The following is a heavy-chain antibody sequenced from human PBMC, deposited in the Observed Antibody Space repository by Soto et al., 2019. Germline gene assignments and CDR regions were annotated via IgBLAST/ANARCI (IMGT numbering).Heavy chain of an antibody. Sequence: QVQLVQSGAEVKKPGASVKISCKSSGYTFTSYYMHWVRQAPGQGLEWMGMINPSGGSTNYAQRFQGTVTMTRDTSTSTVYMVLGDLRSEDTAVYYCARGFCTTTTCLVGDFWCQGTLVTVSS. V-gene: IGHV1-46*01. CDR3: ARGFCTTTTCLVGDF. D-gene: IGHD2-2*01. CDR1: GYTFTSYY. CDR2: INPSGGST. J-gene: IGHJ4*02.